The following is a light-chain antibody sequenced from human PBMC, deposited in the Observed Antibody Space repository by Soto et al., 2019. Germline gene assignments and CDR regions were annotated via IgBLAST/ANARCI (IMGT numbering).Light chain of an antibody. CDR3: AAGDDSLNVWV. CDR1: SSNIGSNT. V-gene: IGLV1-44*01. J-gene: IGLJ3*02. CDR2: SNN. Sequence: QSVLTQPPSASGTPGQRVTISCSGSSSNIGSNTVNWYQQLPGTAPKLLIYSNNQRPSGVPDRFSGSKSGTSASLAISGLQSEDEADYYCAAGDDSLNVWVFGGGTKVTVL.